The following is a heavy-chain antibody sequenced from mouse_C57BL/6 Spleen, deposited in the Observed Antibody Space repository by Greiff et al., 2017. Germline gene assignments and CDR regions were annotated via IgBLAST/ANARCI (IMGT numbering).Heavy chain of an antibody. J-gene: IGHJ1*03. D-gene: IGHD3-3*01. CDR2: IYPGDGDT. CDR1: GYAFSSYW. Sequence: VQLQQSGAELVKPGASVKISCKASGYAFSSYWMNWVKQRPGKGLEWIGQIYPGDGDTNYNGKFKGKATLTADKSSSTAYMQLSTLTSEDSAVYFCARGLGQKGWYFDVWGTGTTGTVSS. V-gene: IGHV1-80*01. CDR3: ARGLGQKGWYFDV.